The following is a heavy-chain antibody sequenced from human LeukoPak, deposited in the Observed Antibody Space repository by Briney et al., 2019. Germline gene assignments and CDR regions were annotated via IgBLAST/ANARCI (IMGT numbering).Heavy chain of an antibody. V-gene: IGHV1-8*01. J-gene: IGHJ6*03. Sequence: ASVKVSCKASGYTFTSYDINWVRQATGQGLEWMGWMNPNSGNTGYAQKFQGRVTMTRNTSISTAYMELSSLRSEDTAVYYCARGIAVAGKYYYYYYMDVWGKGTTVTVSS. CDR3: ARGIAVAGKYYYYYYMDV. CDR2: MNPNSGNT. CDR1: GYTFTSYD. D-gene: IGHD6-19*01.